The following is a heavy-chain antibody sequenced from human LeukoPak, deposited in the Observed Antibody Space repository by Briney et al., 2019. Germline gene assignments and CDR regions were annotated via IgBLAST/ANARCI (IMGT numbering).Heavy chain of an antibody. Sequence: GGSLRLSCAASGFTFSSYWMSWVRQAPGKGLEWVANIKQDGSEKYYVDSVKGRFTISRDNAKNSLYLQMNSLRAEDTAVYYCAKDRYRGYGQSSGPAVFDYWGQGTLVTVSS. V-gene: IGHV3-7*01. CDR3: AKDRYRGYGQSSGPAVFDY. CDR2: IKQDGSEK. CDR1: GFTFSSYW. J-gene: IGHJ4*02. D-gene: IGHD6-19*01.